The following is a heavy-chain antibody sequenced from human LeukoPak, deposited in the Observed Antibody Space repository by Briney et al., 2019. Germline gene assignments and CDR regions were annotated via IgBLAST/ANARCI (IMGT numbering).Heavy chain of an antibody. D-gene: IGHD5-24*01. Sequence: GASVKVSCKASGYTFTGYYMHWVRQAPGQGLEWMGWINPNSGGTNYAQKFQGWVTMTRDTSISTAYMELSRLRSDDTAVYYCARVSDGYDPYFDYWGQGTLVTVSS. J-gene: IGHJ4*02. CDR1: GYTFTGYY. CDR3: ARVSDGYDPYFDY. V-gene: IGHV1-2*04. CDR2: INPNSGGT.